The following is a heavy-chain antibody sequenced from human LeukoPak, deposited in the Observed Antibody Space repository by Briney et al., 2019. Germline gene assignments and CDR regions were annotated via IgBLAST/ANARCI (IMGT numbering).Heavy chain of an antibody. CDR2: ISSSSSYI. D-gene: IGHD1-26*01. V-gene: IGHV3-21*01. Sequence: GGSLRLSCAASGFTFSSYSMNWVRQAPGKGLEWVSSISSSSSYIYYADSVKGRFTISKDNAKNSLYLQMNSLRDEDTAVYYCARVAVGATRLDFDYWGQGTLVTVSS. CDR3: ARVAVGATRLDFDY. CDR1: GFTFSSYS. J-gene: IGHJ4*02.